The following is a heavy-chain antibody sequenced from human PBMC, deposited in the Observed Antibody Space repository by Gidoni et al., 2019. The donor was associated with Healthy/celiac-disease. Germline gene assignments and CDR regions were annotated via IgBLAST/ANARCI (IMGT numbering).Heavy chain of an antibody. V-gene: IGHV4-31*03. CDR3: ARSAAGTGINWFDP. J-gene: IGHJ5*02. Sequence: QVQLQESGPGLVKPSQTLSLTCTVSGGSISSGGYYWSWIRQHPGKGLEWIGYIYYSGSTYYTPSLKSRVTISVDTSKNQFSLKLSSVTAADTAVYYCARSAAGTGINWFDPWGQGTLVTVSS. D-gene: IGHD6-13*01. CDR1: GGSISSGGYY. CDR2: IYYSGST.